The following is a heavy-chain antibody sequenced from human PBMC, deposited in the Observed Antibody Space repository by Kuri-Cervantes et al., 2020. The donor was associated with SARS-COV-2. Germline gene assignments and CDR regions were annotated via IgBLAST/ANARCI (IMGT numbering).Heavy chain of an antibody. V-gene: IGHV3-9*01. Sequence: SLKISCAASGFTFDDYAMHWVRQAPGKGLEWVSGISWNSGSIGYADSVKGRFTISRDNSKNTLYLQMNSLRAEDTAVYYCADWELLQLWGQGTLVTVSS. J-gene: IGHJ4*02. CDR2: ISWNSGSI. CDR3: ADWELLQL. CDR1: GFTFDDYA. D-gene: IGHD1-26*01.